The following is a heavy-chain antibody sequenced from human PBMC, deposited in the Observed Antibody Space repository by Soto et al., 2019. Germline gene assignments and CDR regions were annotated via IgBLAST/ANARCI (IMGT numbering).Heavy chain of an antibody. CDR1: GFTFSSNG. J-gene: IGHJ6*02. D-gene: IGHD2-15*01. Sequence: GGSLRLSCAASGFTFSSNGMHWVRQAPGKGLEWVAVIWYDGSNKYYADSVKGRFTISRDNSKNTLYLQMNSLRAEDTAVYYCARAYCSGGSCWAYYYYYYGMDVWGQGTTVTVSS. CDR3: ARAYCSGGSCWAYYYYYYGMDV. V-gene: IGHV3-33*01. CDR2: IWYDGSNK.